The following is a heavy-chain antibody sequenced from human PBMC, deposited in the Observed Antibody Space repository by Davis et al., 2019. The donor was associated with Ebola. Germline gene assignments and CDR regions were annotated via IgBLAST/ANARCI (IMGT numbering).Heavy chain of an antibody. CDR2: ISSSSSTI. Sequence: GGSLRLSCAVSGFSFRSYSMNWVRQAPGKGLEWVSYISSSSSTIYYADSVKGRFTISRDNAKNSLYLQMNSLRDEDTAVYYCARWTATDRAFDIWGQGTMVTVSS. V-gene: IGHV3-48*02. J-gene: IGHJ3*02. CDR3: ARWTATDRAFDI. CDR1: GFSFRSYS. D-gene: IGHD5-12*01.